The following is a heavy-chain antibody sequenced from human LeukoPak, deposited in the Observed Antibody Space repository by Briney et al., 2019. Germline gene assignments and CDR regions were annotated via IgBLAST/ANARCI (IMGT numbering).Heavy chain of an antibody. CDR1: GYTFTGYY. J-gene: IGHJ4*02. CDR2: IDPNSGGT. V-gene: IGHV1-2*02. D-gene: IGHD3-9*01. CDR3: AMNILTGYYGFDY. Sequence: ASVKVSCKASGYTFTGYYMHWVRQAPGQGLEWMGWIDPNSGGTNYAQKFQGRVTMTRDTSISTAYMEPSRLRSDDTAVYYCAMNILTGYYGFDYWGQGTLVTVSS.